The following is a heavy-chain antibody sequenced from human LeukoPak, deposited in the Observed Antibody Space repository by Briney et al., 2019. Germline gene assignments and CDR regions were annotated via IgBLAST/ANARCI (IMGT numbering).Heavy chain of an antibody. CDR2: IYSGGST. D-gene: IGHD3-22*01. CDR1: GFTVSSNY. V-gene: IGHV3-53*01. CDR3: AKDEYYYDSSGYYHP. J-gene: IGHJ5*02. Sequence: GGSLRLSCAASGFTVSSNYMSWVRQAPGKGLEWVSVIYSGGSTSYADSVKGRFTISRDNSKNTLYLQMNSLRAEDTAVYYCAKDEYYYDSSGYYHPWGQGTLVTVSS.